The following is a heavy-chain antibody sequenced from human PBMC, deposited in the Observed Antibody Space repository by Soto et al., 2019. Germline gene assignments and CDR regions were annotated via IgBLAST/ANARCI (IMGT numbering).Heavy chain of an antibody. V-gene: IGHV3-9*01. D-gene: IGHD2-15*01. CDR2: ISGNSGSI. CDR3: AKVIVVVAAYDAFDI. J-gene: IGHJ3*02. Sequence: GGYLRHSCAGSGVTLGDYALHWGRQAPGEGLEWVSGISGNSGSIGYADSVKGRFTISRDNAKNSLYLQMNSLRAEDTALYYCAKVIVVVAAYDAFDISGQGTMVTVSS. CDR1: GVTLGDYA.